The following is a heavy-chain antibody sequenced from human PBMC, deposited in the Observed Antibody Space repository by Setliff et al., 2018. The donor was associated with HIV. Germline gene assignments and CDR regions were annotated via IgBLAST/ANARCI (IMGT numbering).Heavy chain of an antibody. Sequence: TSETLSLTCTVSGGSISSGSHYWSWIRQPAGKGLEGIGRLDTSGSTNYNPSLKRRVAISVDTSKNQFSVKLSSVSAADTAVYYCARGDGYCSSFSCHGFFDYWGQGTLVTVSS. CDR2: LDTSGST. CDR1: GGSISSGSHY. J-gene: IGHJ4*02. CDR3: ARGDGYCSSFSCHGFFDY. V-gene: IGHV4-61*02. D-gene: IGHD2-2*03.